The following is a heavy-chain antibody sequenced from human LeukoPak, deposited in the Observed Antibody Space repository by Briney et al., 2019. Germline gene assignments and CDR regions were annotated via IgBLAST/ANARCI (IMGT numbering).Heavy chain of an antibody. CDR3: AKSYDSSGYYNY. CDR2: IYYSGST. D-gene: IGHD3-22*01. Sequence: PSETLSLTCTVSGGSISSYYWSWIRQPPGKGLEWIGYIYYSGSTNYNPSLKSRVTISIDTSKSQFSLKLSSVTAADTAVYYCAKSYDSSGYYNYWGQGTLVTVSS. CDR1: GGSISSYY. J-gene: IGHJ4*02. V-gene: IGHV4-59*01.